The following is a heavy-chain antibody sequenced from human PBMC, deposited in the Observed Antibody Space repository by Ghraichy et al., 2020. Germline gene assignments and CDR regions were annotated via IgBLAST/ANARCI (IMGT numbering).Heavy chain of an antibody. CDR3: ARVTKWFGESLYAGFDY. CDR1: GYTFTGYY. V-gene: IGHV1-2*02. J-gene: IGHJ4*02. CDR2: INPNGGGT. D-gene: IGHD3-10*01. Sequence: GESLNISCKASGYTFTGYYIHWVRQAPGQGLEWMGWINPNGGGTNSAQKFQGRVTMTRDTSISTAYMELSRLRSDDTAVYYCARVTKWFGESLYAGFDYWGQGTLVTVSS.